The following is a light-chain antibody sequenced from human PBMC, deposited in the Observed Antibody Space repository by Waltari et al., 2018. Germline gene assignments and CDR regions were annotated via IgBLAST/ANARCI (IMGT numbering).Light chain of an antibody. CDR1: QGISSW. V-gene: IGKV1-12*01. CDR2: KAP. CDR3: QQYDSAPWT. Sequence: DIQMTQSPSSLSASVGDRVTITCRASQGISSWLAWYQQKPGKAPNLLIYKAPSLQSGVPSRFGGSGSGTDFTLTISSLQPEDFATYYCQQYDSAPWTFGQGTKVAIK. J-gene: IGKJ1*01.